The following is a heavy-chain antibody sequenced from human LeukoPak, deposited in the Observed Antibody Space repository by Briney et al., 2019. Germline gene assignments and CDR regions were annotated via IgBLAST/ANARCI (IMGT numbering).Heavy chain of an antibody. CDR2: IYPGGSNT. V-gene: IGHV5-51*01. CDR1: GYSFTSYW. D-gene: IGHD1-1*01. Sequence: GESLKISCKGSGYSFTSYWIGWVRQMPGKGLEWMGIIYPGGSNTRYSPSFQGQVTISADKSISTAYLQWSSLKASDTAMYYCARHVTTTVTSWFDPWGQGTLVTVSS. J-gene: IGHJ5*02. CDR3: ARHVTTTVTSWFDP.